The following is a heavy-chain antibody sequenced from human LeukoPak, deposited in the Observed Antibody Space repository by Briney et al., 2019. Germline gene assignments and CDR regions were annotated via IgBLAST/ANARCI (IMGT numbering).Heavy chain of an antibody. D-gene: IGHD4-23*01. Sequence: PSETLSLTCTVSGGSINSGGYYWSWIRQHPGKGLEWIGYIYYSGSTYYNPSLKSRITMSVDTSKNQFSLKLSSVTAADTAVYYCARGDHGANPNDVYSFDYWGRGALATVSP. CDR2: IYYSGST. CDR1: GGSINSGGYY. V-gene: IGHV4-31*03. CDR3: ARGDHGANPNDVYSFDY. J-gene: IGHJ4*02.